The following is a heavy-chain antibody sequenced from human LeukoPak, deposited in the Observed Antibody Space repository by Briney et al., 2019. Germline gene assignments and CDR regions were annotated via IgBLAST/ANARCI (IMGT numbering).Heavy chain of an antibody. Sequence: SETLSLTCAVYGGSFSGYYWSWIRQPPGKGLEWIGEINHSGSTNYNPSLKSGVTISVETSKNQFSLKLSSVTAADTAVYYCARTTEAHSRRTRYYDYYMDVWGKGTTVTVSS. J-gene: IGHJ6*03. CDR3: ARTTEAHSRRTRYYDYYMDV. D-gene: IGHD1-1*01. V-gene: IGHV4-34*01. CDR1: GGSFSGYY. CDR2: INHSGST.